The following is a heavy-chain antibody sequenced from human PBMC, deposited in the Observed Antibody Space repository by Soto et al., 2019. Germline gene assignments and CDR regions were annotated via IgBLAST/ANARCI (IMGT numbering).Heavy chain of an antibody. D-gene: IGHD4-17*01. Sequence: QVQLVESGGGVVQPGRSLRLSCAASGFTFSTYGMHWVRQAPGKGLEWVALISYDGSNKYYADSVKGRFTISRDNSKNTPYLQMNSLRAEDTAVYYCAKDPYGDYGFNWFDFWGQGTLVTVSS. V-gene: IGHV3-30*18. J-gene: IGHJ5*01. CDR2: ISYDGSNK. CDR3: AKDPYGDYGFNWFDF. CDR1: GFTFSTYG.